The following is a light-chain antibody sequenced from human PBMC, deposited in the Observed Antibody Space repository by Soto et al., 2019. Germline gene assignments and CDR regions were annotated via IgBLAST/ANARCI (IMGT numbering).Light chain of an antibody. V-gene: IGKV3-11*01. J-gene: IGKJ5*01. CDR3: QQRTNWPSST. Sequence: VLTQSPATLSLSPGERATLSCRASQSVRTYLAWYQQKPGQVPRLLIHDASSRATGIPDRFSGSGSGTDFTLTISSLEPEDFAVYYCQQRTNWPSSTFGQGTRLEIK. CDR1: QSVRTY. CDR2: DAS.